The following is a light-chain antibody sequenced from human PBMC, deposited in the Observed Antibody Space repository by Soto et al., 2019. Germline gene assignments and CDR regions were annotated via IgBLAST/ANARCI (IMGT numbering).Light chain of an antibody. CDR1: QSVSSNY. Sequence: EIVLTQSPGTLSLSPGERASLSCRASQSVSSNYLAWFQQKPGQAPRLLSSYPSSRATGIPDRFSGSGSGTDFTFTISRLEPEDFAVYYCQQYGSSPPTCGQGTRLEI. CDR3: QQYGSSPPT. CDR2: YPS. J-gene: IGKJ5*01. V-gene: IGKV3-20*01.